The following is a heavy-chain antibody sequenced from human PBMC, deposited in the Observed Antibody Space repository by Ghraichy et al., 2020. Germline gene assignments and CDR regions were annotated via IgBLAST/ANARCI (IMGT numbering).Heavy chain of an antibody. D-gene: IGHD3-16*01. V-gene: IGHV3-15*01. Sequence: GGSLRLSCAAAGFTFSNAWLNWVRQAPGKGLEWIGRIKSKADGETTDCAVPVQGRFTISRDDSKNTVYLQMNSLKTEDTAVYYCSTGKILGDWWGQGTLVTVSS. CDR1: GFTFSNAW. CDR3: STGKILGDW. J-gene: IGHJ4*02. CDR2: IKSKADGETT.